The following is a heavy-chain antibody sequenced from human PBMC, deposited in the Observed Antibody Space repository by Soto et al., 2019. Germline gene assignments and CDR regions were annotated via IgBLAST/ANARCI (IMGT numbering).Heavy chain of an antibody. CDR3: ARGQLATTRSLDY. D-gene: IGHD5-12*01. V-gene: IGHV4-59*08. CDR2: ISYTENT. J-gene: IGHJ4*02. CDR1: GSSVSRYY. Sequence: PSETLSLTCTVSGSSVSRYYWGWIRQPPGKGLECIGYISYTENTNYNPSLKSRVTMSLDTSRNQISLNLTSVSAADTAVYYCARGQLATTRSLDYWGQGTLVTVSS.